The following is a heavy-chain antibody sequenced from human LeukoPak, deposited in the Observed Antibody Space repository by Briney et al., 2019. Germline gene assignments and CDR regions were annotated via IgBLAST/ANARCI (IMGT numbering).Heavy chain of an antibody. J-gene: IGHJ5*02. CDR1: GGSISSSSYY. Sequence: SETLSLTCTVSGGSISSSSYYWGWIRQPPGKGLEWIGSIYYSGSTYYNPSLKSRVTISVDTSKNQFSLKLSSVTAADTAVYYCARPHGDDYVWGSYRPNWFDPWGQGTLVTVSS. CDR2: IYYSGST. V-gene: IGHV4-39*01. CDR3: ARPHGDDYVWGSYRPNWFDP. D-gene: IGHD3-16*02.